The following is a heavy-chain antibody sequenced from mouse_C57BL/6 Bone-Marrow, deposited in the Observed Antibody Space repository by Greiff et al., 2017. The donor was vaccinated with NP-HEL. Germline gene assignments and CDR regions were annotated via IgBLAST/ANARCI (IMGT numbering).Heavy chain of an antibody. V-gene: IGHV1-19*01. J-gene: IGHJ2*01. Sequence: VQLQQSGPVLVKPGASVKMSCKASGYTFTDYYMNWVKQSHGKSLEWIGVINPYNGGTSYNQKFKGKATLTVDKSSSTAYMELNSLTSEDSAVYYCARFTWGSSRGWGQGTTLTVSS. CDR3: ARFTWGSSRG. D-gene: IGHD1-1*01. CDR1: GYTFTDYY. CDR2: INPYNGGT.